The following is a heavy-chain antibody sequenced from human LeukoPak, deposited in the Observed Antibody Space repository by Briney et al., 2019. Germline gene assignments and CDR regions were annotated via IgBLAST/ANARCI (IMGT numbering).Heavy chain of an antibody. CDR2: ISSSGSTI. CDR3: ARGGIYSAYGFDY. V-gene: IGHV3-48*03. CDR1: GFTFRGYE. Sequence: QPGGSLRLSCAASGFTFRGYEMNWVRQAPGKGLEWVSYISSSGSTIYYADSGKGRFTISRDNAKHSLYLQMNSLRAEDTAVYYCARGGIYSAYGFDYWGQGTLVTVSS. J-gene: IGHJ4*02. D-gene: IGHD5-12*01.